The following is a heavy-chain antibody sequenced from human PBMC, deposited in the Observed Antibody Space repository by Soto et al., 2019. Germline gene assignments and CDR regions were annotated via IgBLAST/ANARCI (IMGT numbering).Heavy chain of an antibody. CDR1: GFTVSSNY. V-gene: IGHV3-66*04. Sequence: PWGSLRLSCAASGFTVSSNYMSWVRQAPGKGLEWVSIIYSGGSTYYADSVKGRFTISRDNSKNTMYLQMNSLRVEDTAVYYCARQCPQYCISTSCDRNWFVPWGQGTLVTV. D-gene: IGHD2-2*01. CDR2: IYSGGST. CDR3: ARQCPQYCISTSCDRNWFVP. J-gene: IGHJ5*02.